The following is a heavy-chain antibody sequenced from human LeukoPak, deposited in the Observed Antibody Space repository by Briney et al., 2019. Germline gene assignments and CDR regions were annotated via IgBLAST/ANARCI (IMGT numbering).Heavy chain of an antibody. V-gene: IGHV3-30*14. J-gene: IGHJ4*02. CDR2: VASYGQRK. CDR3: ARDLGKIADHHFDY. Sequence: GRSMSLSCAASGFTFSILAFHWVRQAPSKLLEWVAVVASYGQRKTLGDSGKGRVTISRDNSKNTLYLQMNSLRPEDTADYFCARDLGKIADHHFDYWLQESLVTVSS. CDR1: GFTFSILA. D-gene: IGHD2-21*01.